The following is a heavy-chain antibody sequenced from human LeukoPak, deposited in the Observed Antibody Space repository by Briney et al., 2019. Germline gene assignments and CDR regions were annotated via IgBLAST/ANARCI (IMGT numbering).Heavy chain of an antibody. J-gene: IGHJ4*02. CDR3: AKDADDYVSYFDY. Sequence: GGSLRLSCAASGFTLTTYAMTWVRQAPGKGLEWVSGITASGPTTYYADSVKGRFTFSRDNSKNTLYLQMSSLRAEDTAVYYCAKDADDYVSYFDYWGQGTLVTVSS. D-gene: IGHD4-17*01. V-gene: IGHV3-23*01. CDR2: ITASGPTT. CDR1: GFTLTTYA.